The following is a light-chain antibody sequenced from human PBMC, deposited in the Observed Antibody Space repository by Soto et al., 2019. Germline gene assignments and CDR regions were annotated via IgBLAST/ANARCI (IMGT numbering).Light chain of an antibody. CDR2: EVT. Sequence: QSALSQPASVSGSPGQSITISCTGTSSDVGGYKHVAWYQQYPGKAPKLIIFEVTDRPSGVSNRFSGSKSGNTASLSISGLQAEDEADYYCSSSKSGATLVFGGGTKLTVL. J-gene: IGLJ2*01. CDR3: SSSKSGATLV. CDR1: SSDVGGYKH. V-gene: IGLV2-14*01.